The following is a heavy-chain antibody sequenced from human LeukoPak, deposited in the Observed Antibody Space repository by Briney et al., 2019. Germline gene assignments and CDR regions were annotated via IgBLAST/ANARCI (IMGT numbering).Heavy chain of an antibody. CDR2: ISYDGSNK. Sequence: GSLRLSCAASGFTFSSDGMHWVRQAPGKGLEWVAVISYDGSNKYYADSVKGRFTISRDNSKNTLYLQMNSLRAEDTAVYYCAKSRQHLDYWGQGTLVTVSS. D-gene: IGHD6-13*01. V-gene: IGHV3-30*18. J-gene: IGHJ4*02. CDR3: AKSRQHLDY. CDR1: GFTFSSDG.